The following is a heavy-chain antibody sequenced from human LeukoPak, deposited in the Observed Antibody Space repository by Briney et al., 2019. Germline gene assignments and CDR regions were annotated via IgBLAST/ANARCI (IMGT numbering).Heavy chain of an antibody. V-gene: IGHV4-34*01. Sequence: PSETLSLTCAVYGGSFSGYYWSWIRQPPGKGLEWIGEINHSGSTNYNPSLKSRVTISVDMSKNQFSLKLSSVTAADTAVYYCARGSAAALVPWGQGTLVTVSS. D-gene: IGHD6-13*01. J-gene: IGHJ5*02. CDR1: GGSFSGYY. CDR3: ARGSAAALVP. CDR2: INHSGST.